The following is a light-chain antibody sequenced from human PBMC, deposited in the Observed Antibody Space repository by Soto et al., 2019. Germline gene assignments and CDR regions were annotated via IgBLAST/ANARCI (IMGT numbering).Light chain of an antibody. CDR1: QSISTW. CDR3: QQYDVN. V-gene: IGKV1-5*01. J-gene: IGKJ4*01. Sequence: DIQMTQSPSTLSASVGDRVIITCRASQSISTWLAWYQQKPGEGPKLLIYSASTLQSGVPSRFSGSGSGTEFTLTIGGLQPDEFATYYCQQYDVNVGGGTRVEIK. CDR2: SAS.